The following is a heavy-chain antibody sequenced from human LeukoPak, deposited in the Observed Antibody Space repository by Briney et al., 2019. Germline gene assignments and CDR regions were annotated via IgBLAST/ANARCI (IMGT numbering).Heavy chain of an antibody. CDR1: GGTFSSYA. D-gene: IGHD3-3*01. CDR2: IIPIFGTA. Sequence: SVKVSCKASGGTFSSYAISWVRQAPGQGLEWMGGIIPIFGTANYAQKFQGRVTITTDESTSTAYMELSSLRSEDTAVYYCARGVRKFWSGYYLGYYIDYWGQGTLVTVSS. V-gene: IGHV1-69*05. CDR3: ARGVRKFWSGYYLGYYIDY. J-gene: IGHJ4*02.